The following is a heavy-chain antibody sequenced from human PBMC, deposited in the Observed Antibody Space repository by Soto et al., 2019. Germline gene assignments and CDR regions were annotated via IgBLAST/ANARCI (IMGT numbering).Heavy chain of an antibody. CDR2: IYPGDSDT. CDR1: GYSFTTYYW. CDR3: ARTLLETPTTTKAFDI. D-gene: IGHD1-1*01. V-gene: IGHV5-51*01. J-gene: IGHJ3*02. Sequence: PGESLKISCKGSGYSFTTYYWIGWVRQMPGKGLEWMGIIYPGDSDTRYSPSFQGHVTISADKSISTAYLQWSSLKTSDTAMYYFARTLLETPTTTKAFDICCQAT.